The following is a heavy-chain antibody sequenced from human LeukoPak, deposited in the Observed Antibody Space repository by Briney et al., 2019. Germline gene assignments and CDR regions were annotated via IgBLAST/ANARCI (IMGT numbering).Heavy chain of an antibody. V-gene: IGHV4-61*01. D-gene: IGHD2-15*01. CDR2: IYYSGST. Sequence: SETLSHTCTVSGGSVSSGSYYWSWIRQPPGKGLEWIGYIYYSGSTNYNPSLKSRVTISVDTSKNQFSLKLSSVTAADTAVYYSARVRLPRAYAFDIWGQGTMVTVSS. CDR1: GGSVSSGSYY. J-gene: IGHJ3*02. CDR3: ARVRLPRAYAFDI.